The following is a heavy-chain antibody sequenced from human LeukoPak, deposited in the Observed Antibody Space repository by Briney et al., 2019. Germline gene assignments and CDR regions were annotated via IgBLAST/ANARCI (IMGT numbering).Heavy chain of an antibody. CDR2: VSGNSGST. D-gene: IGHD6-13*01. Sequence: GGSLRLSCAASGFTFSSYPMSWVSQAPGKGLEWVSTVSGNSGSTYYADSVKGRFTVSRDNSKNTLYLQMNSLRAEDTAVYYCAKRTIGATKLYYFDCWGQGTLVTVSS. CDR1: GFTFSSYP. V-gene: IGHV3-23*01. CDR3: AKRTIGATKLYYFDC. J-gene: IGHJ4*02.